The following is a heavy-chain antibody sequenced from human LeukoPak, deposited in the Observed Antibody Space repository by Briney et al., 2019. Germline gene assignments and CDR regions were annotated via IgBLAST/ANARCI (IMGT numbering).Heavy chain of an antibody. V-gene: IGHV4-39*07. J-gene: IGHJ4*02. CDR3: ARARKWLVSFDY. Sequence: SETLSLTCAVSDGSISSRTYYWGWIRQPPGKGLEWIGSIYYNGDTQYDPSLKSRVTISVDTSKDQFSLKLSSVTAADTAVYYCARARKWLVSFDYWGQGTLVTVSS. D-gene: IGHD6-19*01. CDR1: DGSISSRTYY. CDR2: IYYNGDT.